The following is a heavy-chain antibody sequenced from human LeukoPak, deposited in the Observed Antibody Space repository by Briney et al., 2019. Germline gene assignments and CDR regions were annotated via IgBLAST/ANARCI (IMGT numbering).Heavy chain of an antibody. CDR1: GGSXXNGGYY. Sequence: VSGGSXXNGGYYWSWIRQPAGKGLEWIGRIYTTGNTDYNPSLKSRVTISLDTSKNQFSLKLSSVSAEDTALYYCARDRFERGSSWYETPNNWFDPWGQGTLVTVSS. CDR2: IYTTGNT. J-gene: IGHJ5*02. V-gene: IGHV4-61*02. D-gene: IGHD6-13*01. CDR3: ARDRFERGSSWYETPNNWFDP.